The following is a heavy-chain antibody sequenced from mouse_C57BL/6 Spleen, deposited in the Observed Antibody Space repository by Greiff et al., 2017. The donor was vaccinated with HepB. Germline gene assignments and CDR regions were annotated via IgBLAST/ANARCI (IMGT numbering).Heavy chain of an antibody. CDR1: GYTFTSYG. CDR2: IYPRSGNT. J-gene: IGHJ2*01. D-gene: IGHD1-1*01. V-gene: IGHV1-81*01. Sequence: VQLQQSGAELARPGASVKLSCKASGYTFTSYGISWVKQRTGQGLEWIGEIYPRSGNTYYNEKFKGKATLTADKSSSTAYMELRSLTSEDSAVYFCASSHYYGSSWDYFDYGGKGTTLTVAS. CDR3: ASSHYYGSSWDYFDY.